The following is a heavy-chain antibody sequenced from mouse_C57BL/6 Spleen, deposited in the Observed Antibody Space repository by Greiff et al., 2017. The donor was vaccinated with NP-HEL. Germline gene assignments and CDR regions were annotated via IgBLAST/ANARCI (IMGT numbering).Heavy chain of an antibody. CDR1: GYTFTSYG. CDR2: IYPRSGNT. CDR3: ARLGITTVVATLDN. D-gene: IGHD1-1*01. J-gene: IGHJ2*01. V-gene: IGHV1-81*01. Sequence: QVQLQQSGAELARPGASVKLSCKASGYTFTSYGISWVKQRTGQGLEWIGEIYPRSGNTYYNEKFKGKATLTADKSSSTAYTELRSLTSEDSAVSFWARLGITTVVATLDNWGQGTPLPVSS.